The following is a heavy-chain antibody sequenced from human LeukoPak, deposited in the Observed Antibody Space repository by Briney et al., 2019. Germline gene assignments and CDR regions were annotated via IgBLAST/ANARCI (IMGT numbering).Heavy chain of an antibody. CDR1: GFTFSSYA. Sequence: GGSLRLSCAASGFTFSSYAVSWVRQAPGKGLEWVSAISGSGGYTYYADSVKGRFTISRDGAKNSLYLQMNSLRAEDTAVYYCARDTGYSYSSGYYFDYWGQGTLVTVSS. J-gene: IGHJ4*02. CDR2: ISGSGGYT. CDR3: ARDTGYSYSSGYYFDY. V-gene: IGHV3-23*01. D-gene: IGHD5-18*01.